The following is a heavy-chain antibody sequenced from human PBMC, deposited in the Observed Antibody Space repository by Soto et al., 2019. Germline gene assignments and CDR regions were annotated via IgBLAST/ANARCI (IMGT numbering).Heavy chain of an antibody. CDR1: GYTFTGYY. Sequence: GASVKVCCKASGYTFTGYYMHWVRQAPGQGLEWMGWINPNSGGTNYAQKFQGRVTMTRDTSISTAYMELSRLRSDDTAVYYCARIEGSGSYYRRLYYYGMDVWGQGTTVTVSS. D-gene: IGHD3-10*01. J-gene: IGHJ6*02. CDR2: INPNSGGT. CDR3: ARIEGSGSYYRRLYYYGMDV. V-gene: IGHV1-2*02.